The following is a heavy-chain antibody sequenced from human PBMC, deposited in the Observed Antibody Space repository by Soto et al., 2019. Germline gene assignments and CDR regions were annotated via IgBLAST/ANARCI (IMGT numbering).Heavy chain of an antibody. J-gene: IGHJ4*02. V-gene: IGHV1-3*01. CDR3: AKFPQTAPGLFDY. D-gene: IGHD2-21*01. Sequence: ASVKVSCKASGYTFTSYAMHWVRQAPGQRLEWMGWINAGNGNTKYSQKFQGRVTITRDTSASTAYMELSSLRSEDTALYYCAKFPQTAPGLFDYWGQGTPVTVSS. CDR2: INAGNGNT. CDR1: GYTFTSYA.